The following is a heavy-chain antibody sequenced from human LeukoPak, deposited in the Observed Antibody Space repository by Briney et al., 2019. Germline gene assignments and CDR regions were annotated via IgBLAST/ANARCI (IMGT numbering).Heavy chain of an antibody. D-gene: IGHD5-12*01. V-gene: IGHV3-30*03. CDR1: GFTFSSYG. J-gene: IGHJ4*02. CDR2: ISYDGSNK. Sequence: GGSLRLSCAASGFTFSSYGMHWVRQAPGKGLEWVAVISYDGSNKYYADSVKGRFTISRDNSKNTLYLQMNSLRAEDTAVYYCAGYARFDYWGQETLVTVSS. CDR3: AGYARFDY.